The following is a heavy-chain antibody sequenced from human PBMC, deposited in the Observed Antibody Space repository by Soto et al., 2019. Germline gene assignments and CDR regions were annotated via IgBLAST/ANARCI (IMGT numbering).Heavy chain of an antibody. CDR2: SNHSGST. CDR3: ARETYDFWSGYWATTTMLGGVKYGMDV. D-gene: IGHD3-3*01. J-gene: IGHJ6*02. Sequence: SETLSLTCAVYGGSFSGYYWSWIRQPPGKGLEWIGESNHSGSTNYNPSLKSRVTISVDTSKNQFSLKLSSVTAADTAVYYCARETYDFWSGYWATTTMLGGVKYGMDVWGQGTTVTVSS. V-gene: IGHV4-34*01. CDR1: GGSFSGYY.